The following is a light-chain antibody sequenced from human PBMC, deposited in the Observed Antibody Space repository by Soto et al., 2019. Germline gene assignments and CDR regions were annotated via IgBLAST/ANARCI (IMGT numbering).Light chain of an antibody. J-gene: IGKJ4*01. CDR3: QQYNNWLT. Sequence: EIGMTQSPATLSVSPGERATLSCRASQSVRSNLAWYQQKPGQAPRLLIYGASTRATGIPARFSGSGSGTEFTLTISSLQSEDFALYYCQQYNNWLTFGGGTKVETK. CDR1: QSVRSN. CDR2: GAS. V-gene: IGKV3-15*01.